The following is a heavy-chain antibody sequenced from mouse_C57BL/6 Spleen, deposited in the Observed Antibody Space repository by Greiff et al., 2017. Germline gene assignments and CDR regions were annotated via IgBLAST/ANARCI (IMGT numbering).Heavy chain of an antibody. Sequence: EVQGVESGGDLVKPGGSLKLSCAASGFTFSSYGMSWVRQTPDKRLEWVATISSGGSYTYYPDSVKGRFTISRDNAKNTLYLQMSSLKSEDTAMYYCARRDTTVVFDYWGQGTTLTVSS. J-gene: IGHJ2*01. D-gene: IGHD1-1*01. CDR3: ARRDTTVVFDY. CDR2: ISSGGSYT. V-gene: IGHV5-6*01. CDR1: GFTFSSYG.